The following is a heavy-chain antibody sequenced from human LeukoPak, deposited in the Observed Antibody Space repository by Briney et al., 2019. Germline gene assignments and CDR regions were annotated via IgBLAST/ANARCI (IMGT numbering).Heavy chain of an antibody. CDR3: ATYTHWVAGDV. D-gene: IGHD3-16*01. J-gene: IGHJ6*02. CDR1: GFTFSDSW. Sequence: GGSLRLSCAASGFTFSDSWMSWVRQAPGQGLELVANMNQDGSEKDYVDSVKGRFTISRDNARNSLYLQMGSLRAEDTAVYYCATYTHWVAGDVWGQGTTVTVSS. V-gene: IGHV3-7*01. CDR2: MNQDGSEK.